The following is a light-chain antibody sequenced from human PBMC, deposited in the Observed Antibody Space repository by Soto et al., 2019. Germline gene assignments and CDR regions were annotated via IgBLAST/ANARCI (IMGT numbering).Light chain of an antibody. V-gene: IGKV2-30*01. J-gene: IGKJ2*01. CDR3: RQGTHFHPYI. CDR2: KVS. CDR1: QSLVYRDGTTY. Sequence: VVLTQSPLSLPVTLGQPASISCRSSQSLVYRDGTTYLNCFQQRPGQSPRRLIYKVSDRDSGVPDRFSGSGSGTDFTLKISMVEAEDGGVYYCRQGTHFHPYIFGQGTKVEIK.